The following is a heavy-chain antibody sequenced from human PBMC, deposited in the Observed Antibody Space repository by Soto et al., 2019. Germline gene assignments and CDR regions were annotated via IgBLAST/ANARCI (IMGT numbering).Heavy chain of an antibody. Sequence: EVQLLESGGGLVQPGGSLRLSCAASGFTFSSYAMSWVRQAPGKGLEWVSAISGSGGSTYYADSGKDRFTISRENSKSPLDLQRNSARAEDTDVYYCAKQHGTIEAAGPTWFDPWGQGTLVTVCS. J-gene: IGHJ5*02. D-gene: IGHD6-13*01. CDR1: GFTFSSYA. V-gene: IGHV3-23*01. CDR3: AKQHGTIEAAGPTWFDP. CDR2: ISGSGGST.